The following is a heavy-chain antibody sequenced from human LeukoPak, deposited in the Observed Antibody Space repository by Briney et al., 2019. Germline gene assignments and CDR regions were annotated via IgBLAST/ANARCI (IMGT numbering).Heavy chain of an antibody. V-gene: IGHV1-18*01. Sequence: ASVKVSCKASGYTFTSYGISWGRQAPGQGLEWMGWISAYNGNTNSAQKFQGRVTITADKSTSTAYMELSSLRSEDTAVYYCARPPRPAYYYDSSGGDAFDIWGQGTMVTVSS. J-gene: IGHJ3*02. CDR3: ARPPRPAYYYDSSGGDAFDI. CDR1: GYTFTSYG. D-gene: IGHD3-22*01. CDR2: ISAYNGNT.